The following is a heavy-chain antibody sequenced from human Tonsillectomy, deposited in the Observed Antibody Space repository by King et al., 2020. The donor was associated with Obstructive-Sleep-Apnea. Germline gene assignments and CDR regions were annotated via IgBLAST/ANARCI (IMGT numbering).Heavy chain of an antibody. J-gene: IGHJ6*02. D-gene: IGHD3-3*01. V-gene: IGHV4-39*07. CDR2: IYYSGST. CDR3: ARDMYYDFWSGYLPYCYYAMDV. CDR1: GGSISSSSYY. Sequence: LQLQESGPGLVKPSETLSLTCTVSGGSISSSSYYWGWIRQPPGKGLEWIGSIYYSGSTYYNPSLKSRVTISVDTSKNQFSLKLGSVTAADTAVYYCARDMYYDFWSGYLPYCYYAMDVWGQGTTVTVSS.